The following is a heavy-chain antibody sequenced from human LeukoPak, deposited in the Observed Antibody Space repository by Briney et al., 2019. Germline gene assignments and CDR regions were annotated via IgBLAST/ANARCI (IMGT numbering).Heavy chain of an antibody. CDR1: GFTVSNNY. D-gene: IGHD1-14*01. J-gene: IGHJ3*01. V-gene: IGHV3-53*01. Sequence: GGSLRLSCAASGFTVSNNYMSWVRQAPGKGLEWVSITYSDGNTNYAVSVKGRFTISRDTSQNTLSLQMNSLRAEDTAVYYCVRKNQDFNAAFDVWGQGTVVTVSS. CDR3: VRKNQDFNAAFDV. CDR2: TYSDGNT.